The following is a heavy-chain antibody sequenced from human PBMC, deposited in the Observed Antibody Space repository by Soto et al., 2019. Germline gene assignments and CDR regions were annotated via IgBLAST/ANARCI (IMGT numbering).Heavy chain of an antibody. D-gene: IGHD3-22*01. J-gene: IGHJ3*01. CDR1: GFLFSDYK. V-gene: IGHV3-48*03. CDR3: AKGAPYYYDSRDYYPHAFDS. Sequence: EVKLVESGGRLVQPGGSLRLSCVVSGFLFSDYKMIWVRQAPGKGLEWLSYISSGGSTVTHADSVAGRFTISRDNAKNSLYLQMNSPRVEDTAIYYCAKGAPYYYDSRDYYPHAFDSWGQGTLVSVSS. CDR2: ISSGGSTV.